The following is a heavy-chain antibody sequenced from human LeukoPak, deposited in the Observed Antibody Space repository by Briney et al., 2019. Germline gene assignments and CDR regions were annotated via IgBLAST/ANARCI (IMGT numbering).Heavy chain of an antibody. V-gene: IGHV3-48*04. J-gene: IGHJ6*03. CDR2: ISSSSSTI. CDR1: GFTFSSYS. CDR3: ARDSDDCRDSIFGIYYYYYMDV. Sequence: PGGSLRLSCAASGFTFSSYSMNWVRQAPGKGLEWVSYISSSSSTIYYANSVKGRFTISRDNAKNSLYLQMNSLRAEDTAVYYCARDSDDCRDSIFGIYYYYYMDVWGKGTTATVSS. D-gene: IGHD3-3*01.